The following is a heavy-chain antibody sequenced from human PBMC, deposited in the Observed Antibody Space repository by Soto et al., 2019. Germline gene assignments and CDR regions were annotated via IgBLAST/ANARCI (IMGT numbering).Heavy chain of an antibody. CDR1: GFTFSDYY. Sequence: VGSLRLSCAASGFTFSDYYMSWIRQAPGKGLEWVSYISSSSSYTNYADSVKGRFTISRDNAKNSLYLQMNSLRAEDTAVYYCARRAGDHYYYGMDVWGQGTTVTVSS. CDR2: ISSSSSYT. CDR3: ARRAGDHYYYGMDV. V-gene: IGHV3-11*06. D-gene: IGHD7-27*01. J-gene: IGHJ6*02.